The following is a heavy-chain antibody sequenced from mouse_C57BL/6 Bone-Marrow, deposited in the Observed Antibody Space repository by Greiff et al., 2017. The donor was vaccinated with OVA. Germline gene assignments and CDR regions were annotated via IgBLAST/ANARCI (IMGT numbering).Heavy chain of an antibody. CDR1: GYTFTSYW. CDR3: ARPFTIYYDYAGYFDY. Sequence: QVHVKQSGAELAKPGASVKLSCKASGYTFTSYWMHWVKQRPGQGLEWIGYINPSSGYTKYNQKFKDKATLTADKSSSTAYMQLSSLTYEDSAVYYCARPFTIYYDYAGYFDYWGQGTTLTVSS. V-gene: IGHV1-7*01. D-gene: IGHD2-4*01. J-gene: IGHJ2*01. CDR2: INPSSGYT.